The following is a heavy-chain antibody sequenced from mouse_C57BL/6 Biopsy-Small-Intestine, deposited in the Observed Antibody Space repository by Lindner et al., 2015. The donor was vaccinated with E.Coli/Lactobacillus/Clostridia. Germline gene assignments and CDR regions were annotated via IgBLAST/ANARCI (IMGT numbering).Heavy chain of an antibody. J-gene: IGHJ2*01. D-gene: IGHD4-1*01. V-gene: IGHV5-17*01. CDR2: TSSGSSTI. CDR1: GFTFSDYG. CDR3: ARNWDDYFDY. Sequence: EVQLQESGGGLVKPGGSLKLSCAASGFTFSDYGMHWVRQAPEKGLEWVAYTSSGSSTIYYADTVKGRFTISRDNAKNTLFLQMTSLRSEDTAMYYCARNWDDYFDYWGQGTTLTVSS.